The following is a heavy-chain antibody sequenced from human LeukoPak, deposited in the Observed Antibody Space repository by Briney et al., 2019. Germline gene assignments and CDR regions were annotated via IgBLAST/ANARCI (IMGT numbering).Heavy chain of an antibody. J-gene: IGHJ4*02. CDR1: GGTFSSYA. D-gene: IGHD3-10*01. V-gene: IGHV1-8*02. CDR3: ARGSGVYGGDDY. Sequence: ASVKVSCKASGGTFSSYAISWVRQAPGQGLEWMGWMNPNSGNTGYAQKFQGRVTMTRNTSISTAYMELSSLRSEDTAVYYCARGSGVYGGDDYWGQGTLVTVSS. CDR2: MNPNSGNT.